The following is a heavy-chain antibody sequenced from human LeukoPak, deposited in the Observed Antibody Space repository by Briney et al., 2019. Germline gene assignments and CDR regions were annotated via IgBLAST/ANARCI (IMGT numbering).Heavy chain of an antibody. Sequence: PGGSLRLSCTASQFNFSNYWMHWVRQAPGKGLEWVSRINTDMTSPTYADSVKGRFTISRDNAKNTLYLQMDSLGVEDTAVYYCASGSYYRYAFDIWGQGTMVTVSS. V-gene: IGHV3-74*03. D-gene: IGHD1-26*01. CDR3: ASGSYYRYAFDI. J-gene: IGHJ3*02. CDR2: INTDMTSP. CDR1: QFNFSNYW.